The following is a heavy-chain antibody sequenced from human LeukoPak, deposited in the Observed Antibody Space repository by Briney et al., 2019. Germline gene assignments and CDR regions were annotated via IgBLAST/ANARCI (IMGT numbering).Heavy chain of an antibody. J-gene: IGHJ4*02. Sequence: GGSLRLSCAASGFTFSNYAMTWVRQAPGKGLEWVSSISTSGDSTAYAASVKGRFTISRDNSKNTLCLQLNSLRAEDTAVYYCTGRLAYWGQGTLVTVSS. CDR2: ISTSGDST. D-gene: IGHD1-26*01. CDR3: TGRLAY. V-gene: IGHV3-23*01. CDR1: GFTFSNYA.